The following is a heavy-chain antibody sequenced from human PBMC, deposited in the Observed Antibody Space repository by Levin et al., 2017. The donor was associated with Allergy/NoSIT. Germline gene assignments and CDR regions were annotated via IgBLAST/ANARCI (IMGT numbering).Heavy chain of an antibody. D-gene: IGHD5-12*01. CDR3: ARGWLRHWAFGY. Sequence: SQTLSLTCTVSGGSISSGSYYWSWIRQPAGKGLEWIGRIYTSGSTNYNPSLKSRVTISVDTSKNQFSLKLSSVTAADTAVYYCARGWLRHWAFGYWGQGTLVTVSS. CDR2: IYTSGST. V-gene: IGHV4-61*02. CDR1: GGSISSGSYY. J-gene: IGHJ4*02.